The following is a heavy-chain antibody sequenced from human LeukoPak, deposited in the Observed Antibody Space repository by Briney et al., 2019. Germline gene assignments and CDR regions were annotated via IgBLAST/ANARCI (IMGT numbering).Heavy chain of an antibody. Sequence: GGSLRLSCAASGFTFSSYWMSWVRQAPGKGLEWVSYISSSSSTIYYADSVKGRFTISRDNAKNSLYLQMNSLRAEDTAVYYCATKTRSGYDPYYFDYWGQGTLVTVSS. CDR2: ISSSSSTI. CDR3: ATKTRSGYDPYYFDY. V-gene: IGHV3-48*01. J-gene: IGHJ4*02. CDR1: GFTFSSYW. D-gene: IGHD5-12*01.